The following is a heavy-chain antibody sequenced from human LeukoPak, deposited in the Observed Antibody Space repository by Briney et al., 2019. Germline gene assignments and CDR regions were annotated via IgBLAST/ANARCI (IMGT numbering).Heavy chain of an antibody. J-gene: IGHJ4*02. CDR2: ISYDGSNK. CDR1: GFTFSSYA. D-gene: IGHD3-22*01. CDR3: ARTTDYYDSSGYGLDY. V-gene: IGHV3-30*01. Sequence: GGSLRLSCAASGFTFSSYAMHWVRQAPGKGLEWVAVISYDGSNKYYADSVKGRFTISRDNSKNTLYLQMNSLRAEDTAVYYCARTTDYYDSSGYGLDYWGQGTLVTVSS.